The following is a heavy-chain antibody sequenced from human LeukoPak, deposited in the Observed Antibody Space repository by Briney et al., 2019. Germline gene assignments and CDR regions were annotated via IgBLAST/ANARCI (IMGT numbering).Heavy chain of an antibody. Sequence: ASVKVSCKASGYTFTRYGISWVRQAPGQGLEWMGWINPNNGNTNYVQKLQGRVTMTTDTSTSTAYMELRSLRSDDTAVYYCARGGYDSSGHHRYAFDIWGQGTMVTVSS. CDR2: INPNNGNT. V-gene: IGHV1-18*01. CDR1: GYTFTRYG. CDR3: ARGGYDSSGHHRYAFDI. D-gene: IGHD3-22*01. J-gene: IGHJ3*02.